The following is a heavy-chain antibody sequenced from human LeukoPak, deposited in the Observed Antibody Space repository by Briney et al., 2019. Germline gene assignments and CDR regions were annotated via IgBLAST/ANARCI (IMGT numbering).Heavy chain of an antibody. CDR3: ARVGSHPRLRYFDWLFDY. CDR2: IYSGGST. CDR1: GFTFSSYA. V-gene: IGHV3-53*01. D-gene: IGHD3-9*01. Sequence: GGSPRLSCAASGFTFSSYAMSWVRQAPGKGLEWVSVIYSGGSTYYADSVKGRFTISRDNSKNTLYLQMNSLRAEDTAVYYCARVGSHPRLRYFDWLFDYWGQGTLVTVSS. J-gene: IGHJ4*02.